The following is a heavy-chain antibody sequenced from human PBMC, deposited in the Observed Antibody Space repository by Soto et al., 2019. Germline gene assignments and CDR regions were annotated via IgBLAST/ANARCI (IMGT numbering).Heavy chain of an antibody. CDR3: AREPQWIGVAGWDI. D-gene: IGHD5-12*01. CDR2: IWYDGSNK. CDR1: GFTFSSYG. Sequence: PGGSLRLSCAASGFTFSSYGMHWVRQAPGKGLEWVAVIWYDGSNKYYADSVKGRFTISRDNSKNTLYLQMNSLRAEDTAVYYCAREPQWIGVAGWDIWGQGTMVTVSS. V-gene: IGHV3-33*01. J-gene: IGHJ3*02.